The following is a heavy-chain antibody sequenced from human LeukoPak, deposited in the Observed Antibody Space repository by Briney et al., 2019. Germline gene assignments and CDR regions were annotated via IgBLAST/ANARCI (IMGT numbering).Heavy chain of an antibody. V-gene: IGHV3-23*01. D-gene: IGHD3-22*01. J-gene: IGHJ1*01. Sequence: GGSLRLSCSASGFTFSTYAMSWVRQAPGKGLEWVSGVSGSGRSTYYADSVKGRFTISRDNSKNRLNLQMNSLRVEDTAVYYCAKASDSGGYYEGYFQNWGQGTLVTVSS. CDR1: GFTFSTYA. CDR2: VSGSGRST. CDR3: AKASDSGGYYEGYFQN.